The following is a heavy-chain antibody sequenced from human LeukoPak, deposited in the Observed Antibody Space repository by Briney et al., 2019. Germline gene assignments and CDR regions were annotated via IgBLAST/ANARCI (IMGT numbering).Heavy chain of an antibody. CDR2: IKQDGSEK. D-gene: IGHD6-6*01. J-gene: IGHJ4*02. V-gene: IGHV3-7*01. CDR1: GFTFSSYW. CDR3: ARVGIAARPTWVDY. Sequence: GGSLRLSCAASGFTFSSYWMSWVRQAPGKGLEWVANIKQDGSEKYYVNSVKGRFTISRDNAKNSLYLQMNSLRAEDTAVYYCARVGIAARPTWVDYWGQGTLVTVSS.